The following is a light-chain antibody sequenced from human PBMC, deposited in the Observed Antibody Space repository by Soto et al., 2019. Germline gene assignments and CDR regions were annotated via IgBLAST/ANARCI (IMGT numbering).Light chain of an antibody. CDR3: QQRSNWPPEIT. J-gene: IGKJ3*01. Sequence: EIVLTHSPATLSLSPGERATLSCRASQSVSSYLARYQQKPGQAPRLLIYDASNRATAIPARFSGSGSGTDFTITISSLEPEDFAVYYCQQRSNWPPEITFGPGTKVDIK. CDR1: QSVSSY. V-gene: IGKV3-11*01. CDR2: DAS.